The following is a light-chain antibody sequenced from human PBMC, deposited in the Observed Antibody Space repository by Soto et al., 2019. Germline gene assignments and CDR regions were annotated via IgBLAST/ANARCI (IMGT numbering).Light chain of an antibody. CDR2: AAS. V-gene: IGKV1-9*01. CDR1: QVISTS. Sequence: DIQLTQSPSFLSPSTGESATLTCRASQVISTSLAWYQVKPGKAPRLLIYAASTLESGVPSRFSATVSGTGFSLTITSLQPEDFATYYCQQLFDSPITFGQGTRLEIK. J-gene: IGKJ5*01. CDR3: QQLFDSPIT.